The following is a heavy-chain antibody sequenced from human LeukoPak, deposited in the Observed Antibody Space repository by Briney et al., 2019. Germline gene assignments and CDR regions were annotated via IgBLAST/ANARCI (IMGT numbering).Heavy chain of an antibody. Sequence: GGSLRLSCAASGFTFSGYWMHWVRQAPGKGLVWVSLINSDGSITTYADSVKGRFTISRDNSKNTLYLQMNSLRAEDTAVYYCAKGYLYGDYYSYYYYGMDVWGQGTTVTVSS. CDR1: GFTFSGYW. J-gene: IGHJ6*02. CDR3: AKGYLYGDYYSYYYYGMDV. D-gene: IGHD4-17*01. V-gene: IGHV3-74*01. CDR2: INSDGSIT.